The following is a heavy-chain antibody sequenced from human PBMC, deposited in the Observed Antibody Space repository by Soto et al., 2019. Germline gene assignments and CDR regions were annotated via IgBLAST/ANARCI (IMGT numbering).Heavy chain of an antibody. CDR1: GGSISSGGYY. CDR3: ARGRYSGGWFDY. J-gene: IGHJ4*02. V-gene: IGHV4-31*03. CDR2: IYYSGST. Sequence: SETLSLTCTVSGGSISSGGYYWSWIRQHPGKGLEWIGYIYYSGSTYYNPSLKSRVTISVDTSKNQFSLKLSSVTAADTAVYYCARGRYSGGWFDYWGQGTLVTVS. D-gene: IGHD6-19*01.